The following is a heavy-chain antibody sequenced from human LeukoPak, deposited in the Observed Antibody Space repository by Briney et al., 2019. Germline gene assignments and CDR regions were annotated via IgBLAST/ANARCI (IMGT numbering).Heavy chain of an antibody. CDR3: ATHSLLWFGELLYLRRGLDPNSRYFQH. J-gene: IGHJ1*01. CDR2: INHSGST. D-gene: IGHD3-10*01. Sequence: SETLSLTCTVSGGSISSSSYYWSWIRQPPGKGLEWIGEINHSGSTNYNPSLKSRVTISVDTSKNQFSLKLSSVTAADTAVYYCATHSLLWFGELLYLRRGLDPNSRYFQHWGQGTLVTVSS. V-gene: IGHV4-39*07. CDR1: GGSISSSSYY.